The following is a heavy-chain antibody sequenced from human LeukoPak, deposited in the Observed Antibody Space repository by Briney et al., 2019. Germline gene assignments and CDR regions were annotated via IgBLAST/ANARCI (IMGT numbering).Heavy chain of an antibody. CDR2: ISSSSSYI. Sequence: GGSLRLSGAASGFTFSSYSMNWFRQAPGKGLEWVSSISSSSSYIYYADSVKGRFTISRDNAKNSLYLQMNSLRAEDTAVYYCATLICGGYCNYGFDNWGQGTLVTVSS. D-gene: IGHD2-21*01. J-gene: IGHJ4*02. CDR1: GFTFSSYS. CDR3: ATLICGGYCNYGFDN. V-gene: IGHV3-21*01.